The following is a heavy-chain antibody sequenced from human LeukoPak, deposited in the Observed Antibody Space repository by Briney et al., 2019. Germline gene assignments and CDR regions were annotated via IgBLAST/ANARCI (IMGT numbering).Heavy chain of an antibody. CDR2: ISAYNGNT. D-gene: IGHD3-10*01. CDR1: GYTFTSYG. J-gene: IGHJ4*02. V-gene: IGHV1-18*01. CDR3: ARLGSGSYYNTLRY. Sequence: ASVKVSSKASGYTFTSYGISWVRQAPGQGLEWMGWISAYNGNTNYAQKLQGRVTMTTDTSTSTAYMELRSLRSDDTAVYYCARLGSGSYYNTLRYWGQGTLVTVSS.